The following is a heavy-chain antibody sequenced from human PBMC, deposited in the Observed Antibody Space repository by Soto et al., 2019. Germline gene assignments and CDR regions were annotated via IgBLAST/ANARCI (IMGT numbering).Heavy chain of an antibody. J-gene: IGHJ4*02. CDR1: GFTFSGYW. CDR2: INSDGSST. Sequence: GGSLRLCCAASGFTFSGYWMHWVRQAPGKGLVWVSRINSDGSSTSYADSVKGRFTISRDNAKNTLYLQMNRLRAEDTAVYYCARAKSLYFDYWGQGTLVTVSS. CDR3: ARAKSLYFDY. V-gene: IGHV3-74*01.